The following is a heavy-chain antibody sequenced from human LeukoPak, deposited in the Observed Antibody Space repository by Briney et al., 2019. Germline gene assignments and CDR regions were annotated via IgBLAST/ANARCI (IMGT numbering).Heavy chain of an antibody. V-gene: IGHV3-15*01. Sequence: GASLRLSCAASGFTFSNAWMSWVRQAPGKGLEWVGRIKSKTDGGTTDYAAPVKGRFTISRDDSKNTLYLQMNSLKTEDTAVYYCTTDASYYDSSGYYYGGDYWGQGTLVTVSS. D-gene: IGHD3-22*01. CDR3: TTDASYYDSSGYYYGGDY. J-gene: IGHJ4*02. CDR1: GFTFSNAW. CDR2: IKSKTDGGTT.